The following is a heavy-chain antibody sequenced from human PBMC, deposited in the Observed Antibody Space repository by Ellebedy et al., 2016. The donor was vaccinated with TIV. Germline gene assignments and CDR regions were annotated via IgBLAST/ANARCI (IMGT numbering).Heavy chain of an antibody. Sequence: PGGSLRLSCAVSGFAVRGHYMSWVRQAPGKGLEWVSVIYDGDDTYYADSVKGRFTISRDNSKNTLYVQMNNLRAEDTAVYYCARTIKGQTYSGDYEILDLWGQGTLVTVSS. CDR2: IYDGDDT. CDR1: GFAVRGHY. J-gene: IGHJ5*02. V-gene: IGHV3-53*01. D-gene: IGHD4-17*01. CDR3: ARTIKGQTYSGDYEILDL.